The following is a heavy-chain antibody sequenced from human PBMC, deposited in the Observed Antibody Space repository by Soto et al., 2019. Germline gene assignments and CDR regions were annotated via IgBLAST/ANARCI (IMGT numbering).Heavy chain of an antibody. CDR1: GFTFSSYW. D-gene: IGHD3-22*01. CDR3: VREIASRL. CDR2: IKPDGSEE. J-gene: IGHJ6*03. Sequence: PGGSLRLSCAASGFTFSSYWMTWARQAPGKGLDWVANIKPDGSEESYVDSVKGRFIVSRDNAENSLYLQMNSLRAEDTAIYYCVREIASRLWGKGTAVTVSS. V-gene: IGHV3-7*01.